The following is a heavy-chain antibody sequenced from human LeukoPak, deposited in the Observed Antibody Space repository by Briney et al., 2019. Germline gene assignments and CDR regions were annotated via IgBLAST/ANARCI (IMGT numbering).Heavy chain of an antibody. J-gene: IGHJ4*02. CDR1: GGSISSYY. CDR2: IYYSGST. V-gene: IGHV4-30-4*08. CDR3: ARGGSSSWYY. Sequence: SETLSLTCTVSGGSISSYYWSWIRQPPGKGLEWIGYIYYSGSTYYNPSLKSRVTISVDTSKNQFSLKLSSVTAADTAVYYCARGGSSSWYYWGQGTLVTVSS. D-gene: IGHD6-13*01.